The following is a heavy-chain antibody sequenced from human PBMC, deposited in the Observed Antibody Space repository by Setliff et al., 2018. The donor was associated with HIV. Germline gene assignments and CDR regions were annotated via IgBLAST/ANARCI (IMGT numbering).Heavy chain of an antibody. CDR2: MNPNSGNT. CDR3: ARCSYVWGSYRMQP. J-gene: IGHJ5*02. CDR1: GYTFTNYD. V-gene: IGHV1-8*02. D-gene: IGHD3-16*02. Sequence: ASVKVSCKASGYTFTNYDINWVRQATGQGLEWMGWMNPNSGNTGYAQKFQGRVTMTRNTSISTAYMKLSSLRSEDTAVYYCARCSYVWGSYRMQPWGQGTLVTVSS.